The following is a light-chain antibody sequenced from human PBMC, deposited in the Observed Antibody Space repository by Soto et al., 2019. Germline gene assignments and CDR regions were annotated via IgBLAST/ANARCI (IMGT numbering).Light chain of an antibody. Sequence: EIVLTQSPGTLSLSPGERATLSCRASQSVSSSYLAWYQQKPGQAPRLLIYGASSRATGIPDRFSGSGSETDFTLTISRLEPEDFAVYYCQQYGSSSWTFGQGTQLEIK. CDR3: QQYGSSSWT. CDR2: GAS. CDR1: QSVSSSY. J-gene: IGKJ1*01. V-gene: IGKV3-20*01.